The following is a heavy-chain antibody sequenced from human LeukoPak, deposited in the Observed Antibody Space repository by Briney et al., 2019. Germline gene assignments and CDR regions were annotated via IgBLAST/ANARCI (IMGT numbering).Heavy chain of an antibody. CDR1: GFTFSSYS. CDR2: ISSSSSTI. J-gene: IGHJ4*02. CDR3: ASDIVALEFDY. V-gene: IGHV3-48*01. Sequence: PGGSLRLSCAASGFTFSSYSMNWVRQAPGNGLEWVSYISSSSSTIYYADSVKGRFTISRDNAKNSLYLQMNSPRAEDTAVYYCASDIVALEFDYWGQGTLVTVSS. D-gene: IGHD5-12*01.